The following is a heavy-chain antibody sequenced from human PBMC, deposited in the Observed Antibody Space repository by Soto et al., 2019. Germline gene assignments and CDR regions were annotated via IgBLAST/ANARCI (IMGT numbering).Heavy chain of an antibody. CDR3: AREKPHNDEFEH. Sequence: SETLSLTCTVSGGSISSGDYHWTWIRQPPGKGLEWIGYIYYSGSTYYNPSLESRVTLSVDTSKNQFSLKLSSVTAADTAVYYCAREKPHNDEFEHWGPGALVTVSS. V-gene: IGHV4-30-4*08. CDR1: GGSISSGDYH. CDR2: IYYSGST. D-gene: IGHD3-16*01. J-gene: IGHJ4*02.